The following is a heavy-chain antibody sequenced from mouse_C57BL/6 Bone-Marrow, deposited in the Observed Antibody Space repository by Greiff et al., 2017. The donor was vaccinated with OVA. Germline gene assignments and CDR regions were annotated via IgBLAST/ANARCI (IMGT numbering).Heavy chain of an antibody. CDR1: GFTFSSYG. Sequence: EVQGVESGGDLVKSGGSLKLSCAASGFTFSSYGMSWVRQTPDKRLEWVATISSGGSYTYYPDSVKGRFTISRDNAKNTLYLQMSSLKSEDTAMYYCARQSSGYWFAYWGQGTLVTVSA. J-gene: IGHJ3*01. V-gene: IGHV5-6*01. D-gene: IGHD3-2*02. CDR2: ISSGGSYT. CDR3: ARQSSGYWFAY.